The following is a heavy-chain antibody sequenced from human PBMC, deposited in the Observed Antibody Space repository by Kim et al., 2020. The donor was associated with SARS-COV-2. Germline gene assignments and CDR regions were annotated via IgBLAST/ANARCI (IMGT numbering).Heavy chain of an antibody. Sequence: SETLSLTCTVSGGSISSYYWSWIRQPPGKGLEWIGYIYYSGSTNYNPSLKSRVTISVDTSKNQFSLKLSSVTAADTAVYYCARSSAGFGELRPWGQGTLVTVSS. CDR3: ARSSAGFGELRP. CDR1: GGSISSYY. V-gene: IGHV4-59*01. D-gene: IGHD3-10*01. J-gene: IGHJ5*02. CDR2: IYYSGST.